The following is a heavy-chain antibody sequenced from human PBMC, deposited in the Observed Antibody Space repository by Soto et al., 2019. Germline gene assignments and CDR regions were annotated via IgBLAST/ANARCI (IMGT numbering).Heavy chain of an antibody. CDR2: INHRGST. Sequence: QLQLQQWGAGLLRPSETLSLTCGVSGGSFNSYYWSWIRQAPGMGLEWIAEINHRGSTNYNPSLKSRVMIPVNTSKNDFSRKLNAVIVANVAIYYWVRGVFSSGRYGTFYVWGQGAMGNLSS. CDR1: GGSFNSYY. CDR3: VRGVFSSGRYGTFYV. D-gene: IGHD6-19*01. V-gene: IGHV4-34*01. J-gene: IGHJ3*01.